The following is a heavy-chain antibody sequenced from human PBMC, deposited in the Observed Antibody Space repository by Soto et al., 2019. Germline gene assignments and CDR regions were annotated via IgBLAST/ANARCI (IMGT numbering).Heavy chain of an antibody. V-gene: IGHV1-69*13. CDR3: ARAGYYDSSGYPNYDY. D-gene: IGHD3-22*01. CDR2: IIPIFGTA. CDR1: GGTFSSYA. J-gene: IGHJ4*02. Sequence: GASVKVSCKASGGTFSSYAISWVRQAPGQGLEWMGGIIPIFGTANYAQKFQGRVTITADESTSTAYMELSSLRSEDTAVYYCARAGYYDSSGYPNYDYWGQGTLVTVSS.